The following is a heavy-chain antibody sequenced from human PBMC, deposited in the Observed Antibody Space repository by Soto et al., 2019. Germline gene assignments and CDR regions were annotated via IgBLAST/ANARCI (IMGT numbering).Heavy chain of an antibody. D-gene: IGHD5-18*01. V-gene: IGHV4-59*01. J-gene: IGHJ4*02. CDR3: AREGYNFGPFDY. Sequence: SETLSLTCTVSGCSLSSYYWSWIRRPPGMGLEWIASISYSGTTNYDSSLKSRVTISIDTSKNQFSLKFNSVTAADTAVYYCAREGYNFGPFDYWGQGALVTVSS. CDR2: ISYSGTT. CDR1: GCSLSSYY.